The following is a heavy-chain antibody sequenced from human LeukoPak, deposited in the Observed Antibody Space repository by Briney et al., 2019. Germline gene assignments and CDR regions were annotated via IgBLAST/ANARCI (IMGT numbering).Heavy chain of an antibody. CDR2: MNQYGSGK. CDR3: ATYTHWVAGDV. D-gene: IGHD3-16*01. J-gene: IGHJ6*02. CDR1: GFTFSDSW. V-gene: IGHV3-7*01. Sequence: PGGSLRLSCAASGFTFSDSWMSWVRQAPGKGLECVAHMNQYGSGKDYVESVKGRLTITRENARKSLYLKMSSLRAKDTAVYYCATYTHWVAGDVWDQGTTVTVSS.